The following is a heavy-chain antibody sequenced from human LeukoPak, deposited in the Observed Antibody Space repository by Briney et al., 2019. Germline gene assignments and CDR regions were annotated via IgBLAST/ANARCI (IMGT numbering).Heavy chain of an antibody. Sequence: PSETLSLTCTVSGGSINSYYWSWIRQPPGKGLEWIGYIYNTGRTNYSPSLKSRVTISVDKSKNQFSLKLSSVTAADTAVYYCAEESNSSDNWYFDLWGRGTLVTVSS. V-gene: IGHV4-59*01. D-gene: IGHD2/OR15-2a*01. CDR3: AEESNSSDNWYFDL. CDR2: IYNTGRT. CDR1: GGSINSYY. J-gene: IGHJ2*01.